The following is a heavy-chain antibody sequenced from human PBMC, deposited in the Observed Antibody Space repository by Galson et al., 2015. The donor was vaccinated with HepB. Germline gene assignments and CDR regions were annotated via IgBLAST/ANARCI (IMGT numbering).Heavy chain of an antibody. CDR2: ISGYDVNV. CDR1: GYTFSRFS. J-gene: IGHJ4*02. D-gene: IGHD5-24*01. Sequence: SVKVSCKASGYTFSRFSISWLRQAPGQGLEWMGWISGYDVNVRYAQKFQGRLTMTTDTSTSTAHLDLWSLRSDDSAVYYCARGGLATIGGPTFDYWGQGTLVTVSS. V-gene: IGHV1-18*01. CDR3: ARGGLATIGGPTFDY.